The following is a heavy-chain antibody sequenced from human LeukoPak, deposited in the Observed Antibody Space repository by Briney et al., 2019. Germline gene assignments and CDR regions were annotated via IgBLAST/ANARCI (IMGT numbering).Heavy chain of an antibody. Sequence: GGSLRLSCAASGFTFSSYGMHWVRQAPGKGLEWVAVISYDGSNKYYADSVKGRFTISRDNSKNTLYLQMNSLRAEDTAVYYCANSRPAPNVLRYFDWLSYYYMDVWGKGTTVTISS. CDR3: ANSRPAPNVLRYFDWLSYYYMDV. CDR1: GFTFSSYG. D-gene: IGHD3-9*01. CDR2: ISYDGSNK. J-gene: IGHJ6*03. V-gene: IGHV3-30*18.